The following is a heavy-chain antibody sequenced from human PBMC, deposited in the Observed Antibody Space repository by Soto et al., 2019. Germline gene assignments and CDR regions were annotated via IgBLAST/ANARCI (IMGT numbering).Heavy chain of an antibody. J-gene: IGHJ5*02. V-gene: IGHV3-21*01. Sequence: LRLSCAASGFTFSSYSMNWVRQAPGKGLEWVSSISSSSYIYYADSVKGRFTISRDNAKNSLYLQMNSLRAEDTAVYYCARDRRSGITIFGVVPHRGNWFDPWGQGTLVTVSS. D-gene: IGHD3-3*01. CDR3: ARDRRSGITIFGVVPHRGNWFDP. CDR2: ISSSSYI. CDR1: GFTFSSYS.